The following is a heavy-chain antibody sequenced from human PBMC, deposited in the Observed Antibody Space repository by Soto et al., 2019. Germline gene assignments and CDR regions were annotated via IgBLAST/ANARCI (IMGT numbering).Heavy chain of an antibody. CDR2: ISGSDDST. CDR3: AKRSSSSTFDS. CDR1: GFTFSSYA. J-gene: IGHJ4*02. D-gene: IGHD6-6*01. Sequence: EVQLLESGGGLVQPGESLRLSCAASGFTFSSYAMSWVRQAPGKGLEWVSVISGSDDSTYYADSVKGRFTISRDNSKNTLYLQMNSLRAEDTDVYLCAKRSSSSTFDSWGQGPLVTVSS. V-gene: IGHV3-23*01.